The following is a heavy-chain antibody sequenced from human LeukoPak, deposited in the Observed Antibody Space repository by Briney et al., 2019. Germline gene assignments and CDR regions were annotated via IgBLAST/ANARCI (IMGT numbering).Heavy chain of an antibody. V-gene: IGHV5-51*01. D-gene: IGHD6-19*01. CDR1: GYSFTSYW. CDR2: IYPGDSDT. CDR3: ARHPAWYSSGWAPDY. Sequence: GESLKISCKGSGYSFTSYWIGWVRQMPGKGLEWMGIIYPGDSDTRYSPSFQGQVTISADKSISTAYLQWSSLKASGTATYYCARHPAWYSSGWAPDYWGQGTLVTVSS. J-gene: IGHJ4*02.